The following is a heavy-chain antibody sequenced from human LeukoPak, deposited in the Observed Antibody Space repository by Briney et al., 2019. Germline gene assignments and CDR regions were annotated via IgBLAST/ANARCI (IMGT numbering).Heavy chain of an antibody. D-gene: IGHD2-15*01. CDR1: GYTFTSYD. CDR3: ARHARGYCSGGSCYSRGFDP. Sequence: ASVKVSCKASGYTFTSYDINGVRQATGQGLEWMGWMNPNSGNTGYAQKFQGRVTMTRNTSISTAYMELSSLRSEDTAVYYCARHARGYCSGGSCYSRGFDPWGQGTLVTVSS. CDR2: MNPNSGNT. J-gene: IGHJ5*02. V-gene: IGHV1-8*01.